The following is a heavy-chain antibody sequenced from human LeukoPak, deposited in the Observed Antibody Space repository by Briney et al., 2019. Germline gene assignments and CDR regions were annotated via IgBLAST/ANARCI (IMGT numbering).Heavy chain of an antibody. CDR1: GGSISSSNW. V-gene: IGHV4-4*02. J-gene: IGHJ6*02. D-gene: IGHD2-8*01. CDR2: INHSGST. CDR3: ARGPAGNAYYYGMDV. Sequence: SETLSLTCAVSGGSISSSNWWSWVRQPPGKGLEWIGEINHSGSTNYNPSLKSRVTISVDTSKNQFSLKLSSVTAADTAVYYCARGPAGNAYYYGMDVWGQGTTVTVSS.